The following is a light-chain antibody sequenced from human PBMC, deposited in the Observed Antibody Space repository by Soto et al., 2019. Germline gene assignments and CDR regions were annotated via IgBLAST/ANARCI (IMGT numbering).Light chain of an antibody. CDR1: SGSIASNY. CDR2: EDN. Sequence: NFMLTQPHSVSESPGKTVTISCTRSSGSIASNYVQWYQQRPGSAPTTVIYEDNQRPSGVPDRFSGSIDSSSNSASLTISGLKTEDVADYYCQSYDSSHVVFGGGTKVTVL. V-gene: IGLV6-57*03. CDR3: QSYDSSHVV. J-gene: IGLJ2*01.